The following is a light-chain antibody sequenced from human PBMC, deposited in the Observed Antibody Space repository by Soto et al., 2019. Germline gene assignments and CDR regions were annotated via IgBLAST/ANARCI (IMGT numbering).Light chain of an antibody. V-gene: IGLV1-51*02. J-gene: IGLJ1*01. Sequence: QSVLTQPPSVSAAPGQKVTISCSESSSNIGKNYVSWYQQVPGTAPKLLIYENDKRRSGIPDRFSGSKSGTSTTLGITGLQTGDEADYYCGTWDSSLSVYVFGTGTKLTVL. CDR3: GTWDSSLSVYV. CDR1: SSNIGKNY. CDR2: END.